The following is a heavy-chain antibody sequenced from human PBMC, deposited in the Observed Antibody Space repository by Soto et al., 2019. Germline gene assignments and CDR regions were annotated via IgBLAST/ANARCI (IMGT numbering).Heavy chain of an antibody. CDR1: GFTFSSFV. J-gene: IGHJ4*02. Sequence: EVQLLESGGGLVQPGGSLRLSCAASGFTFSSFVMSWVRQAPGKGLEWVSTISGSDSSTYYADSVKGRFTISRDNSKNTVYLQMNSLRAEDTALYYCAKALGPGIHFFDYWGQGTLVTVSS. V-gene: IGHV3-23*01. CDR2: ISGSDSST. CDR3: AKALGPGIHFFDY.